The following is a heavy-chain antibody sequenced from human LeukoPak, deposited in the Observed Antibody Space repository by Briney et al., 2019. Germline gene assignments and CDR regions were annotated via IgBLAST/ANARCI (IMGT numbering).Heavy chain of an antibody. CDR2: ISYDGSST. V-gene: IGHV3-74*01. Sequence: GGSLRLSCAASGFTFSNYWMHWVRQAPGKGLVWVSRISYDGSSTNYADSVKGRFTISRDNAKNTLYLQMNSLRPEDTALYYCAKTGSRGGTFRPSYYYYYMDVWGKGTTVTISS. J-gene: IGHJ6*03. CDR1: GFTFSNYW. D-gene: IGHD3-9*01. CDR3: AKTGSRGGTFRPSYYYYYMDV.